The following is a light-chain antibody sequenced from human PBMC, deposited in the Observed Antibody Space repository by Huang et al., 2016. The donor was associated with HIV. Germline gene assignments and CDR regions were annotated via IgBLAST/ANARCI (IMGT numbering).Light chain of an antibody. CDR1: QSVSSD. Sequence: EIVMTQSPATLSVSPGERATLSCRASQSVSSDLDWYPRKLGQAPSLLSYGASTRATGIPARFSGSGSGTEFTLTISSLQSEDFAVYYCQQYNNWPPWTFGQGTKVEIK. V-gene: IGKV3-15*01. CDR3: QQYNNWPPWT. CDR2: GAS. J-gene: IGKJ1*01.